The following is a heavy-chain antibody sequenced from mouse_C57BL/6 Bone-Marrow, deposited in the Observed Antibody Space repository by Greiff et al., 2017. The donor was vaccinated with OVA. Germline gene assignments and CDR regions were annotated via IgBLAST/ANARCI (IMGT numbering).Heavy chain of an antibody. Sequence: EVHLVESGGGLVKPGGSLKLSCAASGFTFSDYGMHWVRQAPEKGLEWVAYISSGSSTIYYADTVTGRFTISRDNAKNTLFLQMTSLRSEDTAMYYCARPYGSSRDYFDYWGQGTTLTVSS. CDR3: ARPYGSSRDYFDY. CDR1: GFTFSDYG. J-gene: IGHJ2*01. V-gene: IGHV5-17*01. D-gene: IGHD1-1*01. CDR2: ISSGSSTI.